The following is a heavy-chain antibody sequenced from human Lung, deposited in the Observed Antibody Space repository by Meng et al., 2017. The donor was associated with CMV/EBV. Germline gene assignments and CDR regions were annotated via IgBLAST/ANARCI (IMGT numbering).Heavy chain of an antibody. CDR3: ARGVLGAGSSTFDF. Sequence: KASTYVFTTYKIHWVRQAPGQMLEWMGWISGSEGDTKYSQKFQDRVTFTGNTSASTVYMEVRSLTPTDTAVYYCARGVLGAGSSTFDFWGQGSLVTVSS. V-gene: IGHV1-3*01. CDR2: ISGSEGDT. J-gene: IGHJ4*02. D-gene: IGHD3-10*01. CDR1: TYVFTTYK.